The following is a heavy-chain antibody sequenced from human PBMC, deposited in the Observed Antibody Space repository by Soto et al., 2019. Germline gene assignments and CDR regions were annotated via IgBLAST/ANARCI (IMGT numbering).Heavy chain of an antibody. J-gene: IGHJ6*02. D-gene: IGHD3-3*01. V-gene: IGHV4-31*02. Sequence: SQTLRVTRTVVWGKSSDRGCCRSFINQYSEKGLEWIGYIYYNGSTYYNPSLKSRVTISVDTPKNQFSLKLSSVTAADTAVYYCARDPRGVATTFYYGMDFWGQGTTVTV. CDR3: ARDPRGVATTFYYGMDF. CDR2: IYYNGST. CDR1: WGKSSDRGCC.